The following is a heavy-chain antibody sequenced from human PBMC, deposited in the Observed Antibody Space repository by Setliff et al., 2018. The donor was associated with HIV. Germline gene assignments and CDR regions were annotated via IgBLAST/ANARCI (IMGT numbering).Heavy chain of an antibody. CDR3: ARVSITYWYSIPRDYYYYMDV. J-gene: IGHJ6*03. Sequence: SETLSLTCAVSGYSISSGYYWGWIRQPPGKGLEWVGSIYHSGTTYYNPSLKSRVTISVDTPKNQFSLKLSSVTAADTAVYYCARVSITYWYSIPRDYYYYMDVWGEGTTVTVSS. D-gene: IGHD2-8*02. V-gene: IGHV4-38-2*01. CDR2: IYHSGTT. CDR1: GYSISSGYY.